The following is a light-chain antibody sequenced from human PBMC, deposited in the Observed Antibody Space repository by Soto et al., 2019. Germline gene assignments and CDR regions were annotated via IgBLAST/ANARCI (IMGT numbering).Light chain of an antibody. CDR1: SSDVGGYNY. V-gene: IGLV2-14*01. J-gene: IGLJ1*01. CDR2: EVS. Sequence: QSALTQPASVSGSPGQSITISCTGTSSDVGGYNYVSWYQQHPGKAPKLMIYEVSNRPSGVSNRFSGSKSGNTASLTISGLQSEDESDYYCRSYTSSSTYVVVTGTKLTVL. CDR3: RSYTSSSTYV.